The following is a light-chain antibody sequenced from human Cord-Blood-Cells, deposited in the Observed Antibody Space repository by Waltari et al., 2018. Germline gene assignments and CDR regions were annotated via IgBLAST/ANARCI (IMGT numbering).Light chain of an antibody. CDR3: SSYAGSNSYV. J-gene: IGLJ1*01. CDR2: EVS. Sequence: QSALTHPPPASGSLGQPVPISSTGPSSDVGGYNYSSWYQQHPGKAPKLMIYEVSKRPSGVPERFSGAKSGNTASLTVSGLQAEDEADYYCSSYAGSNSYVFGTGTKVTVL. CDR1: SSDVGGYNY. V-gene: IGLV2-8*01.